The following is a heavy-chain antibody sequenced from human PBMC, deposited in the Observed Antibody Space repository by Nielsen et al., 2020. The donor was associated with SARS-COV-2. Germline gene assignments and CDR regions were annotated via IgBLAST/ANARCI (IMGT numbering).Heavy chain of an antibody. Sequence: VSVKVSCKTSGYTFTGYYMNWVRQAPGQGLEWMGRINPNGGDVIYAQRFKGRVTMTGDTSISTAYLELARLTSDDTAMYYCARDWMRGDYWGQGTLVTVSS. CDR2: INPNGGDV. V-gene: IGHV1-2*06. CDR3: ARDWMRGDY. D-gene: IGHD2-2*03. CDR1: GYTFTGYY. J-gene: IGHJ4*02.